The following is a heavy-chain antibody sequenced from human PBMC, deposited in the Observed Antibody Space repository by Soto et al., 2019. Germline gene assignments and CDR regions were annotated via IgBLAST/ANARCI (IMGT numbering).Heavy chain of an antibody. CDR1: GYSFTGYY. V-gene: IGHV1-2*02. Sequence: QVQLVQSGAEVKKPGASVRVSCKASGYSFTGYYVHWVRLAPGQGLEWMGWINPNSGGTNHAQKFQGRVTMTRDTSISTAYMELTRLTSNVTAVYFCAREAGTIGNYYYGMDVWGQGTTVTVS. CDR3: AREAGTIGNYYYGMDV. CDR2: INPNSGGT. J-gene: IGHJ6*02. D-gene: IGHD1-7*01.